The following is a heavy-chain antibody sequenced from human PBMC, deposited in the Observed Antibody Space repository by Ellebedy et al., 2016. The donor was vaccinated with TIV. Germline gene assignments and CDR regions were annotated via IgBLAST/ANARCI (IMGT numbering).Heavy chain of an antibody. CDR3: ARFRGFLFPLIDF. V-gene: IGHV4-34*01. D-gene: IGHD3-10*01. CDR2: ISQNGST. J-gene: IGHJ4*02. CDR1: GWPFSGYY. Sequence: MPSETLSLTCAVSGWPFSGYYWAWIRQSPEKGLEWIGEISQNGSTRYNPSLESRASVSVDTSKKQFSLKLASVTAADTAMYFCARFRGFLFPLIDFWGQGTPVSVSS.